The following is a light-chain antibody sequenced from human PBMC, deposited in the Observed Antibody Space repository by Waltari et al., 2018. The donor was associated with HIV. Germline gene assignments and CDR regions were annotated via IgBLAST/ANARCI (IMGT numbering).Light chain of an antibody. J-gene: IGKJ1*01. V-gene: IGKV1-5*03. Sequence: DIQMTQSPSTLSASVGDRVTITCPASRSIRSWLACFQQKPGKAAKLLIYKASRLESGVPSRFSGSGSGTEFTLTISSLQPDDFSTYYCQQNNSYPWTFGQGTKVEI. CDR2: KAS. CDR3: QQNNSYPWT. CDR1: RSIRSW.